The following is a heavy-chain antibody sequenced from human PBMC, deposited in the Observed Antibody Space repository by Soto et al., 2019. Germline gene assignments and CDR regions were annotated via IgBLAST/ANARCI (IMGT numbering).Heavy chain of an antibody. Sequence: QVQLQESGPGLVKPSETLSLTCTVSGGSISSYYWSWIRQPPGKGLEWIGYIYYSGSTNYNPSLKSRVTISVDTSKNQFSLKLSSVTAADTALYYCAREYGDNLYFDYWGQGTLVTVSS. CDR2: IYYSGST. D-gene: IGHD4-17*01. J-gene: IGHJ4*02. CDR1: GGSISSYY. V-gene: IGHV4-59*01. CDR3: AREYGDNLYFDY.